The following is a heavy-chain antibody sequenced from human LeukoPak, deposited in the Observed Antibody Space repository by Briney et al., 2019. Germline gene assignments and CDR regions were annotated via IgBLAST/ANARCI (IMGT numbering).Heavy chain of an antibody. CDR3: ARGGSGWSFYS. D-gene: IGHD6-19*01. V-gene: IGHV5-51*01. CDR2: IYPSDSDT. CDR1: GYPFTSYW. J-gene: IGHJ5*01. Sequence: GESLKISCKASGYPFTSYWIGWVRPMPGKGPEWMGLIYPSDSDTRYSPSFQGQVTTSADKSISTAYLQWSSLKASDTAMYYCARGGSGWSFYSWGQGTLVTVSS.